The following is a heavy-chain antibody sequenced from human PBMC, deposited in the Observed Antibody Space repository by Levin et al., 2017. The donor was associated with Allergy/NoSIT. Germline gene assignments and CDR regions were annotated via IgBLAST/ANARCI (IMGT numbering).Heavy chain of an antibody. CDR3: ARDREPEQSLRMRMVRREETAT. CDR1: GGSVSSGSYY. D-gene: IGHD3-10*01. V-gene: IGHV4-61*01. CDR2: IYYSGST. J-gene: IGHJ5*02. Sequence: SETLSLTCTVSGGSVSSGSYYWSWIRQPPGKGLEWIGYIYYSGSTNYNPSLKSRVTISVDTSKNQFSLKLSSVTAADTAVYYCARDREPEQSLRMRMVRREETATWGQGTLVTVSS.